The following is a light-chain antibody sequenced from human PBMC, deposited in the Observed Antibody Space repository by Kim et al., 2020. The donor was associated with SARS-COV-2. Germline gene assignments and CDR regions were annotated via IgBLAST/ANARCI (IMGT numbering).Light chain of an antibody. CDR1: RLRSYY. V-gene: IGLV3-19*01. CDR2: GKN. Sequence: SSELTQDPAVSVALGQTVRITCQGDRLRSYYASWYQQKPGQAPVLVIYGKNNRPSGIPDRFSGSSSGNTASLTITGAQAEDEADYYCYSRDSSGNHWVFGGGTQLTVL. CDR3: YSRDSSGNHWV. J-gene: IGLJ3*02.